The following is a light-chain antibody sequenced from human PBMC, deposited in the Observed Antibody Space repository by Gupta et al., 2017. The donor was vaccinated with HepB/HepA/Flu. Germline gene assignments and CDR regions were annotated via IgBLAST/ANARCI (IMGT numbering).Light chain of an antibody. Sequence: QSVLTQPPSVSAAPGQKVTISCSGSSSNIGNDYVSWYQQLPGTAPKLLIYDNIKRPSGIPDRFSGSKSGTSATLVITGLQTGDEADYYCGTWDSSLSAGVFGGGTKLTVL. CDR3: GTWDSSLSAGV. J-gene: IGLJ3*02. CDR2: DNI. CDR1: SSNIGNDY. V-gene: IGLV1-51*01.